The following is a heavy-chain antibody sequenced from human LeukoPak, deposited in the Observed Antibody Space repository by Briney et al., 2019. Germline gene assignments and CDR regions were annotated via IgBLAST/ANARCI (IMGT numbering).Heavy chain of an antibody. CDR3: AKVRGSSWDPFDY. D-gene: IGHD2-2*01. CDR1: GFSFSSYA. J-gene: IGHJ4*02. Sequence: PGGSMRLSCAASGFSFSSYAMSWVRQAPGKGLEWVSGIRGSGGSTYYADSVKGRFTISRDNSKNTLYLQMNSLRAEDTALYYCAKVRGSSWDPFDYWGQGTLVTVSS. CDR2: IRGSGGST. V-gene: IGHV3-23*01.